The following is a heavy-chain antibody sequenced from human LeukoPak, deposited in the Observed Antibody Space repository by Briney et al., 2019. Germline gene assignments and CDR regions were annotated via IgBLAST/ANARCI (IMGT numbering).Heavy chain of an antibody. CDR3: TVIIISQNIVRD. J-gene: IGHJ4*02. D-gene: IGHD3-10*01. CDR2: IRSKADSYAT. Sequence: PGGSLRLSCAASGFTFSGSAMHWVRQASGKGLEWVGRIRSKADSYATAYAASVKGRFTISRDDSKNTAYLQMNSLKTEDTAVYYCTVIIISQNIVRDWGQGTLVTVSS. CDR1: GFTFSGSA. V-gene: IGHV3-73*01.